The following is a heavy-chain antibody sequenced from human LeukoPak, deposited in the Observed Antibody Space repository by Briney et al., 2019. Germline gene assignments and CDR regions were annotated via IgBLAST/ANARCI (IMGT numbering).Heavy chain of an antibody. V-gene: IGHV5-51*01. Sequence: GESLKISCKGSGYSFTSYWIGWVRQMPGKGLEWMGIIYPGDSDTRYSPSFQGQVTISADKSISTAYLQWSSLKASDTAMYYCARQTWGSSSTTPLDYWGPGTLVTVSS. CDR3: ARQTWGSSSTTPLDY. D-gene: IGHD6-6*01. CDR2: IYPGDSDT. J-gene: IGHJ4*02. CDR1: GYSFTSYW.